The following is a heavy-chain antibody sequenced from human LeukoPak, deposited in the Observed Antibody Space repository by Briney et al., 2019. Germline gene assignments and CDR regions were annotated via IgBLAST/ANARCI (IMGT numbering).Heavy chain of an antibody. J-gene: IGHJ4*02. V-gene: IGHV3-30-3*01. Sequence: GRSLRLSCAASGFTFSSYAMHWVRQAPGKGLEWVAVISYDGSNKYYADSVKGRFTISRDNSKSTLYLQMNSLRAEDTAVYYCAGDVKGYYDSSGPLGYWGQGTLVTVSS. D-gene: IGHD3-22*01. CDR1: GFTFSSYA. CDR2: ISYDGSNK. CDR3: AGDVKGYYDSSGPLGY.